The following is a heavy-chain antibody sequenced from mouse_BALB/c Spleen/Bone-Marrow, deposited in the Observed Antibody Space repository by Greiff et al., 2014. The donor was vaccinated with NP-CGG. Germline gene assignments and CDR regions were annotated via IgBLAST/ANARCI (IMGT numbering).Heavy chain of an antibody. CDR1: GFNIKDTY. Sequence: VQLQQSGAELVKPGASVKLSCTASGFNIKDTYMHWVKQRPEQGLEWIGRIDPANGNTKYDPKFQGKATITADTSSNTAYLQLSSLTSEDTAVYYCSRWEYYAMDYWGQGTSVTVSS. V-gene: IGHV14-3*02. CDR2: IDPANGNT. J-gene: IGHJ4*01. D-gene: IGHD4-1*01. CDR3: SRWEYYAMDY.